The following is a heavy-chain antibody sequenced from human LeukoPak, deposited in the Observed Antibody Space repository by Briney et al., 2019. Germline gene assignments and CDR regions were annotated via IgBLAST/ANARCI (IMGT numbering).Heavy chain of an antibody. CDR2: IYYSGST. D-gene: IGHD6-19*01. J-gene: IGHJ4*02. Sequence: SETLSLTCAVYGGSFSGYYWSWIRQPPGKGLEWIGYIYYSGSTNYNPSLKSRVTISVDTSKNQFSLKLSSVTAADTAVYYCARWSSGWYETYYFDYWGQGTLVTVSS. CDR1: GGSFSGYY. CDR3: ARWSSGWYETYYFDY. V-gene: IGHV4-59*01.